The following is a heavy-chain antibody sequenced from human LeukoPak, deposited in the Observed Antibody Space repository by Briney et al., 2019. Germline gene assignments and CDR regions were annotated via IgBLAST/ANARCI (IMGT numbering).Heavy chain of an antibody. CDR1: GGSISSGDYY. D-gene: IGHD3-10*01. Sequence: SETLPLTCTVSGGSISSGDYYWSWIRQPPGKGLEWIGYIYYSGSTYYNPSLKSRVTISVDTSKNQFSLKLSSVTAADTAVYYCARDRITMVRGEAIFDLWGRGTLVTVSS. V-gene: IGHV4-30-4*01. J-gene: IGHJ2*01. CDR2: IYYSGST. CDR3: ARDRITMVRGEAIFDL.